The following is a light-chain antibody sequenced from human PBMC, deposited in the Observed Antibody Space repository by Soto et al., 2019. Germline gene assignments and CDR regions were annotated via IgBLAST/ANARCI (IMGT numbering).Light chain of an antibody. CDR2: DAS. V-gene: IGKV1-39*01. CDR3: QQSYTIPVT. Sequence: DIQMTQTPSSLSSSVGDRVAMTCRASQSGSTSMNWYQQKAGQAPNLLMCDASTLQDGVASRFSGSGSRTDFLITISSLQPEDFATYCFQQSYTIPVTFGGGTKVDIK. CDR1: QSGSTS. J-gene: IGKJ4*01.